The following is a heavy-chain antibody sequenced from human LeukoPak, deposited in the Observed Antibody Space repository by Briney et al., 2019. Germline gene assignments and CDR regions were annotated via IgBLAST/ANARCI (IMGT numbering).Heavy chain of an antibody. CDR3: ARGRAVTSMLYYFDY. J-gene: IGHJ4*02. CDR1: GYTFTSYG. D-gene: IGHD5-18*01. Sequence: ASVKVSCKASGYTFTSYGISWVRQAPGQGLEWMGWISAYNGNTNYAQKLQGRVAMTTDTSTSTAYMELRSLRSEDTAVYYCARGRAVTSMLYYFDYWGQGTLVTVSS. CDR2: ISAYNGNT. V-gene: IGHV1-18*01.